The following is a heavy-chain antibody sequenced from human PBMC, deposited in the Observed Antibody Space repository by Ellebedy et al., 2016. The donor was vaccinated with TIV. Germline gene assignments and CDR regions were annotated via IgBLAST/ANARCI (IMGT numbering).Heavy chain of an antibody. J-gene: IGHJ4*02. CDR3: ATGYSSGWYGGYY. Sequence: GESLKISCAASGFTFSSYAMHWVRQAPGKGLEWVAVISYDGSNKYYADSVKGRFTISRDNSKNTLYLQMNSLRAEDTAVYYCATGYSSGWYGGYYWGQGTLVTVSS. CDR1: GFTFSSYA. D-gene: IGHD6-19*01. CDR2: ISYDGSNK. V-gene: IGHV3-30-3*01.